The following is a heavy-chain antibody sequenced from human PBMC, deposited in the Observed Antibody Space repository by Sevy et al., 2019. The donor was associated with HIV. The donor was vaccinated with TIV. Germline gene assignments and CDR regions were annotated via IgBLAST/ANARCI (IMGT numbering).Heavy chain of an antibody. V-gene: IGHV3-49*04. D-gene: IGHD6-13*01. CDR1: GFTFDDYA. CDR2: IRSEAYGGTT. J-gene: IGHJ6*03. CDR3: TRNIRDLVPYYYYYMDD. Sequence: GGSLRLSCTGSGFTFDDYAVSWVRQAPGKGLEWVGFIRSEAYGGTTAYGAAVKGRFTISRDDSKNIAYLQMNSLKTDDTAVYYCTRNIRDLVPYYYYYMDDWGKGTTVTVSS.